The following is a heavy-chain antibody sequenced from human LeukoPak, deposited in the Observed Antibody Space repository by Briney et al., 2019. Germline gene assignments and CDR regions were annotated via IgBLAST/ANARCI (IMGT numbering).Heavy chain of an antibody. V-gene: IGHV4-39*07. CDR3: ARDSSSPETNFDY. D-gene: IGHD6-6*01. CDR1: GGPISSSSYY. CDR2: IYYSGST. J-gene: IGHJ4*02. Sequence: PSETLSLTCTVSGGPISSSSYYWGWIRQPPGKGLEWIGSIYYSGSTYYNPSLKSRVTISVDTSKNQFSLKLSSVTAADTAVYYCARDSSSPETNFDYWGQGTLVTVSS.